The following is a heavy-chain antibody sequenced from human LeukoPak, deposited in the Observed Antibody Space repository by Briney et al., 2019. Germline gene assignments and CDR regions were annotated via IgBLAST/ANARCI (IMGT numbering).Heavy chain of an antibody. CDR3: ARSLGSIAAAGTNGMDV. Sequence: GESLKISCKGSSFTSYWIGWVRQMPGKGLEWMGIIYPGDSDTRYSPSFQGQVTISADKSISTAYLQWSSLKASDTAMYYCARSLGSIAAAGTNGMDVWGQGTTVTVSS. D-gene: IGHD6-13*01. CDR1: SFTSYW. CDR2: IYPGDSDT. V-gene: IGHV5-51*01. J-gene: IGHJ6*02.